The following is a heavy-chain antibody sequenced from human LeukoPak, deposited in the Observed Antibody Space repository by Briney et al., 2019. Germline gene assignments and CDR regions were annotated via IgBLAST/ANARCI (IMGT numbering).Heavy chain of an antibody. V-gene: IGHV3-11*01. CDR3: ARDHDGGGHYGMDV. CDR2: ISSSGSTV. Sequence: GGSLRLSCAASGFTVSSNYMSWIRQAPGKGLEWVSYISSSGSTVYYADSVKGRFTISRDNAKNSLYLQMNSLRAEDTAVYYCARDHDGGGHYGMDVWGQGTTVTVSS. J-gene: IGHJ6*02. D-gene: IGHD3-16*01. CDR1: GFTVSSNY.